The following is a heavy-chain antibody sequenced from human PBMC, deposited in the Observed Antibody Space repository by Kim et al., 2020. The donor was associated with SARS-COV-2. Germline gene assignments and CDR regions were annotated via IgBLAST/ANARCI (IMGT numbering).Heavy chain of an antibody. CDR1: GFAFSRYD. CDR3: ARTERYYYDSTGYYSGM. Sequence: GGSLRLSCAASGFAFSRYDMAWVRQAPGKGLEWVSTISGTGGRTYYADSVKGRFTISRDNSQNALYLQMSSLRAGDTAVYYWARTERYYYDSTGYYSGM. V-gene: IGHV3-23*01. J-gene: IGHJ6*01. CDR2: ISGTGGRT. D-gene: IGHD3-22*01.